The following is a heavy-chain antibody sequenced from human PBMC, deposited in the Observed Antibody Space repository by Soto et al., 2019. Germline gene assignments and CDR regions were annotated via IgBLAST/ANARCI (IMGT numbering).Heavy chain of an antibody. Sequence: GASVQVSCKASGYTFTSYGIHWVRPAPGQRLERMGWINAANGDTKYSPKFQGRVTITRDTSASTAYMELSSLRSEDTAVYYCVRRHVSATGIDWFDPWGQGTLVTVSS. J-gene: IGHJ5*02. CDR3: VRRHVSATGIDWFDP. D-gene: IGHD6-13*01. CDR1: GYTFTSYG. V-gene: IGHV1-3*01. CDR2: INAANGDT.